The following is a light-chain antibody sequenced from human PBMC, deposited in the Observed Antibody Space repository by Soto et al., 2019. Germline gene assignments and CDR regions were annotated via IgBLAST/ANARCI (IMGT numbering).Light chain of an antibody. V-gene: IGKV3-20*01. CDR3: QHFGTSPPYT. Sequence: EIVLTQSPGTLSLSPGERATLSCRASQSVTNSYLAWYQQKPGQAPRLLIYGASGRATGVPGRFSGSGSGTEFTLTISRLEPEDFVVYCCQHFGTSPPYTFGQGTKLEI. CDR1: QSVTNSY. J-gene: IGKJ2*01. CDR2: GAS.